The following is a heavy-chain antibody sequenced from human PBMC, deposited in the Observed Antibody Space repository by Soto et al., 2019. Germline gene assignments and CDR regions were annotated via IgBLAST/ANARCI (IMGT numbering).Heavy chain of an antibody. CDR2: TYHRGST. CDR1: GVSISSYF. Sequence: PSETLSLTCSVSGVSISSYFWSWIRQAPGRGLEWIGYTYHRGSTNYSPSLRSRVAISLDTSENQFSLKVTSVTAADTAVYYCARIGGYHGPLDYWGQGTPVTVSS. V-gene: IGHV4-59*01. D-gene: IGHD6-25*01. CDR3: ARIGGYHGPLDY. J-gene: IGHJ4*02.